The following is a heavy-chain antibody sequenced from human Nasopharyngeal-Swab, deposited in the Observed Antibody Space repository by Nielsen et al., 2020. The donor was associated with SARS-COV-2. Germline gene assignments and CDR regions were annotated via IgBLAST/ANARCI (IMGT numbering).Heavy chain of an antibody. CDR2: IKQDGSEK. D-gene: IGHD2-2*01. CDR3: ARDITLADIVVVPAAMDYYGMDV. V-gene: IGHV3-7*01. Sequence: GESLKISYAASGFTFSSYWMSWVRQAPGKGLEWVANIKQDGSEKYYVDSVKGRFTISRDNAKNSLYLQMNSLRAEDTAVYYCARDITLADIVVVPAAMDYYGMDVWGQGTTVTVSS. CDR1: GFTFSSYW. J-gene: IGHJ6*02.